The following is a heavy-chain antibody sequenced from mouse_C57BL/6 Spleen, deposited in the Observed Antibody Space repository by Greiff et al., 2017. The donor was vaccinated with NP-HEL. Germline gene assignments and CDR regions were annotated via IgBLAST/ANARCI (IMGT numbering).Heavy chain of an antibody. CDR2: IYPGSGST. D-gene: IGHD1-1*01. CDR1: GYTFTSYW. CDR3: ARGVDYYGSSFYYFDY. V-gene: IGHV1-55*01. J-gene: IGHJ2*01. Sequence: QVQLQQPGAELVKPGASVKMSCKASGYTFTSYWITWVKQRPGQGLEWIGDIYPGSGSTNYNEKFKSKATLTVDTSSSTAYMQLSSLTSEDSAVYYCARGVDYYGSSFYYFDYWGQGTTLTVSS.